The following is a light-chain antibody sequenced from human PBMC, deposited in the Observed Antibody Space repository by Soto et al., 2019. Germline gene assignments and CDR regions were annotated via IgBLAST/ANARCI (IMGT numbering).Light chain of an antibody. V-gene: IGKV1-12*01. CDR3: QQTSSFLLA. CDR1: QGITSC. Sequence: DIQMTQSPSSVSASVGDRVTITCRTSQGITSCLAWYQQKPGRAPKLPIYAASSLQSGVRSRFSGSGSWRDFTLTISGLQAEDVATYFCQQTSSFLLAFGGGTKVEIK. J-gene: IGKJ4*01. CDR2: AAS.